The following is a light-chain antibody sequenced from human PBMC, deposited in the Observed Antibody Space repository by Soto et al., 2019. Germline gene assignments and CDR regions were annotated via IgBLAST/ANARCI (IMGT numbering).Light chain of an antibody. CDR3: NSYTSSNTYV. CDR2: EVN. Sequence: QSVLTQPPSVSGSPGQSVTISCTGTSSDVGSYNRVPWYQQPPGTAPKLMIYEVNNRPSGVPDRFSGSKSGNTASLTITGLQAEDEADYYCNSYTSSNTYVFGTGTKVTVL. J-gene: IGLJ1*01. V-gene: IGLV2-18*02. CDR1: SSDVGSYNR.